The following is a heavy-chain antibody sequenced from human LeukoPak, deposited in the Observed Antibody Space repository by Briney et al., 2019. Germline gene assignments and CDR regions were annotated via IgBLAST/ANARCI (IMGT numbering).Heavy chain of an antibody. Sequence: SVKVSCKASGGTFSSYAISWVRQAPGQGLEWMGGIIPIFGTANYAQKFQGRVTITADKSTSTAYMELSSLRSDDTAVYYCARDHGAVAGTLGYWGQGTLVTVSS. J-gene: IGHJ4*02. CDR2: IIPIFGTA. V-gene: IGHV1-69*06. CDR3: ARDHGAVAGTLGY. CDR1: GGTFSSYA. D-gene: IGHD6-19*01.